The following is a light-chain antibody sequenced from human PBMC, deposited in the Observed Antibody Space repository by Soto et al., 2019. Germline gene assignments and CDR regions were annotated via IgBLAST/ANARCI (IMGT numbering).Light chain of an antibody. Sequence: DIQMTQSPSSLSASVGDRVTITCRACQSISRYLNWYQQKPGKAPKLLIYAASSLQSGVPSRFSGSGSGTDFTLTISSLQPEDSATYYCQQSYSTPRLFTFGQGTNLEI. CDR1: QSISRY. CDR3: QQSYSTPRLFT. CDR2: AAS. V-gene: IGKV1-39*01. J-gene: IGKJ2*01.